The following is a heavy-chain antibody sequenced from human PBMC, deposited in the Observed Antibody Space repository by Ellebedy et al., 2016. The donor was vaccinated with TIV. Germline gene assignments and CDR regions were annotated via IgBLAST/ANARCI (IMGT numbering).Heavy chain of an antibody. CDR1: GFSLSTYG. D-gene: IGHD6-19*01. CDR3: TRETNPSPGAVAGTGFDC. J-gene: IGHJ4*02. V-gene: IGHV3-30*02. CDR2: KRFDGRNE. Sequence: GGSLRLSCVASGFSLSTYGMHWVRQAPGKGLEWVAFKRFDGRNEYNGDSVKGRFFISRDVSKNTLFLQMNRLRPEDTAMYYCTRETNPSPGAVAGTGFDCWGQGTLVIVSS.